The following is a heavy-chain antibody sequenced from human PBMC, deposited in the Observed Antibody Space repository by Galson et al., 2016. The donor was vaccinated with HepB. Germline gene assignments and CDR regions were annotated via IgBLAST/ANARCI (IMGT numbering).Heavy chain of an antibody. D-gene: IGHD3-16*01. Sequence: SLRLSCAASGFTFSNYAMNWVRQAPGKGLEWVSGISGSGGITYYADSVKGRFTISRDNSKNTLYLQMNSQRAEDTAVYYCAKCTGGGFPLCFFDSWGQGSLVTVSS. CDR1: GFTFSNYA. CDR2: ISGSGGIT. V-gene: IGHV3-23*01. J-gene: IGHJ4*02. CDR3: AKCTGGGFPLCFFDS.